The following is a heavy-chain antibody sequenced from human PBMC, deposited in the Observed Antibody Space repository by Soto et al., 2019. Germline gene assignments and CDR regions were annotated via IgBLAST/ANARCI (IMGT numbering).Heavy chain of an antibody. CDR2: IKNDSSST. V-gene: IGHV3-74*01. Sequence: EVHVVESGGGLFQPGGSLRLSCAGSGLNITKYWMHGVRQVPGKGLMWVSRIKNDSSSTSYAASVKGRFTISRDNAKNTLFLEVSSLRVEDTGVYFCGYQILYRGGQGILVTVSS. J-gene: IGHJ4*02. CDR1: GLNITKYW. D-gene: IGHD3-10*01. CDR3: GYQILYR.